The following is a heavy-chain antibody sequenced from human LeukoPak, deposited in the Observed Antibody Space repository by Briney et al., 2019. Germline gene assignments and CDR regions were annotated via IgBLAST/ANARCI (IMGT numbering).Heavy chain of an antibody. CDR1: GFTSSTYS. V-gene: IGHV3-48*04. CDR2: ISSSGRTM. Sequence: PGGSLRLSCAASGFTSSTYSMNWVRQAPGKGLEGISYISSSGRTMYYADSVKGRFTISRDNAKKSLYLQMNSLRAEDTAVYYCARDLGLYDYGGNIDYWGQGTLVTVSS. J-gene: IGHJ4*02. CDR3: ARDLGLYDYGGNIDY. D-gene: IGHD4-23*01.